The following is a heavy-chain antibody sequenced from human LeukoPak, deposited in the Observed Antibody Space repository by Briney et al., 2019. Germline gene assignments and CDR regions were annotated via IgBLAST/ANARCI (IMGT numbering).Heavy chain of an antibody. Sequence: QRGGSLRLSCEASGYIFSSYDIQWVRQATGKGLEWVSSIGTAGDTYYAGSVKGRFTLSRENVKKSSYLQMNNLGPGDTAVYYCARGAHGFDYWGQGALVTVSS. V-gene: IGHV3-13*04. J-gene: IGHJ4*02. CDR1: GYIFSSYD. CDR3: ARGAHGFDY. CDR2: IGTAGDT.